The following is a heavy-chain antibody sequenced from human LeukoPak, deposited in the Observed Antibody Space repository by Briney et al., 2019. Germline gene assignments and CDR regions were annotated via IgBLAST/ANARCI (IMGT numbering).Heavy chain of an antibody. D-gene: IGHD5-12*01. CDR3: AKDRGYSGYERGYYFDY. CDR2: ISSSGSTI. J-gene: IGHJ4*02. V-gene: IGHV3-11*01. Sequence: GGSLRLSCAASGFTFSDYYMSWIRQAPGKGLEWVSYISSSGSTIYYADSVKGRFTISRDNSKNTLYLQMNSLRAEDTAVYYCAKDRGYSGYERGYYFDYWGQGTLVTVSS. CDR1: GFTFSDYY.